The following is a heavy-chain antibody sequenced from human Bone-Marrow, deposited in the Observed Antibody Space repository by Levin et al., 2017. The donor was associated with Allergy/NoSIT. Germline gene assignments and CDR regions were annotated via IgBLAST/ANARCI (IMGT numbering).Heavy chain of an antibody. CDR1: GFTFSNHG. CDR2: ISFDGSDT. J-gene: IGHJ3*02. D-gene: IGHD1-26*01. V-gene: IGHV3-30*18. Sequence: LSLTCAASGFTFSNHGMHWVRQAPGKGLEWVSVISFDGSDTHYSDSVKGRFSISRDNSKTTLHLQMNSLRTEDTAVYYCAKDFDGGSYYYDSFDIWGQGTLVTVSS. CDR3: AKDFDGGSYYYDSFDI.